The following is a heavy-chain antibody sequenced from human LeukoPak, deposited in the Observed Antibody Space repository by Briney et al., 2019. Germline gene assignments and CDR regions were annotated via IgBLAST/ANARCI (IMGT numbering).Heavy chain of an antibody. CDR1: GFTFSSYG. CDR2: IRYDGTNK. J-gene: IGHJ4*02. V-gene: IGHV3-30*02. CDR3: ARDFYDGFALDY. Sequence: HPGGSLRLSCAASGFTFSSYGMHWVRQAPGKGLEWVTFIRYDGTNKYYADSVKGRFAISRDNSKNTLYLQMDNLRAEDTGVYYCARDFYDGFALDYWGQGTLVTVSS. D-gene: IGHD2/OR15-2a*01.